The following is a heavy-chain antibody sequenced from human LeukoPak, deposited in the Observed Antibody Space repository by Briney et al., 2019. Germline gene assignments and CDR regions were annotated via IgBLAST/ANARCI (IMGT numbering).Heavy chain of an antibody. CDR1: GYTFTGYY. J-gene: IGHJ4*02. Sequence: ASVKVPCKASGYTFTGYYMHWVRQAPGQGLEWMGWINPNSGGTNYAQKFQGRVTMTRDTSISTAYMELSRLRSDDTAVYYCARGYCSSTSCRSSNHDYWGQGTLVTVSS. CDR3: ARGYCSSTSCRSSNHDY. D-gene: IGHD2-2*01. V-gene: IGHV1-2*02. CDR2: INPNSGGT.